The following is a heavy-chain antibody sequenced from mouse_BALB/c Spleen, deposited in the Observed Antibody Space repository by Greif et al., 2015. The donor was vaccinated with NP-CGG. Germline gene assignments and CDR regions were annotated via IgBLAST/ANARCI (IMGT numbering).Heavy chain of an antibody. D-gene: IGHD2-1*01. Sequence: QVQLKESGPQLVRPGASVKISCKASGYSFTSYWMHWVKQRPGRGLEWIGMIDPSDSETRLNQKFKDKATLTVDKSSSTAYMQLSSPTSEDSAVYYCARDGNYWYFDVWGAGTTVTVSS. CDR3: ARDGNYWYFDV. J-gene: IGHJ1*01. V-gene: IGHV1S126*01. CDR2: IDPSDSET. CDR1: GYSFTSYW.